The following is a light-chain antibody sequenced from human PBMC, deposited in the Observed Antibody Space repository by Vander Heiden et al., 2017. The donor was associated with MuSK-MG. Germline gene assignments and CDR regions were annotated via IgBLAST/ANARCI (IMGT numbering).Light chain of an antibody. CDR1: SSDVGAYNL. CDR3: SSYTSANTVV. J-gene: IGLJ2*01. Sequence: QSALTQPASVSGSPGQSITIPCTGTSSDVGAYNLVSWYQQHPGKAPKFIIYDVGTRPSGVSNRFSGSKSDNTASLTISGLQAEDEADYYCSSYTSANTVVFGGGTKLTV. CDR2: DVG. V-gene: IGLV2-14*01.